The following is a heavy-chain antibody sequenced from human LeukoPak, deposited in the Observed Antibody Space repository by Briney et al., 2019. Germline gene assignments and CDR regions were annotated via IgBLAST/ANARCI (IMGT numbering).Heavy chain of an antibody. CDR2: ISGSGSST. CDR3: AKDRAAMIVVVITS. CDR1: GFTFSSYA. Sequence: TGGSLRLSCAVSGFTFSSYAMSWVRQAPGKGLEWVSAISGSGSSTYYADSVKGRFTISRDNSKNTLYLQMNSLRAEDTAVYYCAKDRAAMIVVVITSWGQGTLVTVSS. V-gene: IGHV3-23*01. D-gene: IGHD3-22*01. J-gene: IGHJ4*02.